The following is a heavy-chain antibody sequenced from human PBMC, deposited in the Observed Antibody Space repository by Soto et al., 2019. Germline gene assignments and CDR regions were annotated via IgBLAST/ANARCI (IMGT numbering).Heavy chain of an antibody. D-gene: IGHD6-13*01. Sequence: QVQLVQSGAEVKKPGASVKVSCNASGYTFTSYDINWVRQATGQGLEWMGWMNPNSGNTGYAQKFQGRGTMTRNTSISTAYMELSSMRSEDTAVYYCAREPSERSSSWYWFDPWGQGTLVTVSS. CDR2: MNPNSGNT. J-gene: IGHJ5*02. CDR3: AREPSERSSSWYWFDP. V-gene: IGHV1-8*01. CDR1: GYTFTSYD.